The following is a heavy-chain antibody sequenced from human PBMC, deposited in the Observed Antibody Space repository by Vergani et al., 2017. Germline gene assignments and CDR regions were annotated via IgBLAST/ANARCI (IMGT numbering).Heavy chain of an antibody. D-gene: IGHD3-22*01. Sequence: EVQLLESGGGLVQPGGSLRLSCAASGFTFSSYAMSWVRQAPGKGLEWVSAISGSGGSTYYADSVKGRFTISRDNAKNSLYLQMNSLRDEDTAVYYCARYYYDSSGYSDYWGQGTLVTVSS. CDR2: ISGSGGST. CDR3: ARYYYDSSGYSDY. V-gene: IGHV3-23*01. CDR1: GFTFSSYA. J-gene: IGHJ4*02.